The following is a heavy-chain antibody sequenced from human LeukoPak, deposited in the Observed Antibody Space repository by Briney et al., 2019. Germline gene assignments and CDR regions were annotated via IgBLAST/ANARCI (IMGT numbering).Heavy chain of an antibody. Sequence: ASVNVSCKASGYTFTGYYMHWVRQAPGQGREWMGWINPNSGGTNYAQRFQGRVTMTRDTSISTACMELRRLKSDDTAMYYCARDSSGYYPDFDYWGQGTLVTVSS. CDR1: GYTFTGYY. CDR3: ARDSSGYYPDFDY. D-gene: IGHD3-22*01. J-gene: IGHJ4*02. CDR2: INPNSGGT. V-gene: IGHV1-2*02.